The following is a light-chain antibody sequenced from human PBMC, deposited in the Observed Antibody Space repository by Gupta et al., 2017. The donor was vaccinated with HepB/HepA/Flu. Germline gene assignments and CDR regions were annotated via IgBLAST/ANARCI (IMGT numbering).Light chain of an antibody. CDR1: ALPKQF. J-gene: IGLJ2*01. V-gene: IGLV3-25*03. CDR3: QSSDSSGTYVV. CDR2: KDS. Sequence: SYELTQPPSVSVSAGQTARITCSGDALPKQFAYWYQQKPGQAPVLVIYKDSETPSGIPERFSGSSSGTTVTLTIGGVQAEDEADYYCQSSDSSGTYVVFGGGTKLTVL.